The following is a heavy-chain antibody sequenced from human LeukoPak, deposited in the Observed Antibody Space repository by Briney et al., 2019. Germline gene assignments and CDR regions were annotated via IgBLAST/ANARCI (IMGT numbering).Heavy chain of an antibody. CDR1: GFTFSSYA. J-gene: IGHJ5*02. D-gene: IGHD4-17*01. Sequence: PGGSLRLSCAASGFTFSSYAMSWVRQAPGKGLEWVSAISGSGGSTYYADSVKGRFTISRDNSKNTLYLQMNSLRAEDTAVYYCANPKNDCGDRYNYFDPWGQGTLVIVSS. V-gene: IGHV3-23*01. CDR2: ISGSGGST. CDR3: ANPKNDCGDRYNYFDP.